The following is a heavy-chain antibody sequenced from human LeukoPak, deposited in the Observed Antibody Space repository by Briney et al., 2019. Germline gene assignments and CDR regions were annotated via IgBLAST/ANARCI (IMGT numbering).Heavy chain of an antibody. J-gene: IGHJ1*01. D-gene: IGHD6-19*01. CDR3: ARKYSSGWKLSVFQH. Sequence: ASVKVSCKASGYTFTSYDINWVRQAPGQGLEWMGWMNPNGGNTGYAQKFQGRVTMTRDTSTSTAYIELSSLRSADTPVYYCARKYSSGWKLSVFQHWGQGTLVTVSS. CDR2: MNPNGGNT. V-gene: IGHV1-8*01. CDR1: GYTFTSYD.